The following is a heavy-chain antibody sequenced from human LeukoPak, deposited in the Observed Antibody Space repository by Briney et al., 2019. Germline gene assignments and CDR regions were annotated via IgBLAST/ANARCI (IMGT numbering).Heavy chain of an antibody. V-gene: IGHV3-74*01. CDR1: GFTFSDHY. CDR2: INGDGRST. D-gene: IGHD2-8*01. CDR3: ARDFMYNTNGVGC. J-gene: IGHJ4*02. Sequence: GGSLRLSCAASGFTFSDHYMHWVRQAPGKGLVWVSRINGDGRSTTYADSVKGRFTISRDNAENTLYLQMNSLRADDTAVYYCARDFMYNTNGVGCWGQGTLVTVSS.